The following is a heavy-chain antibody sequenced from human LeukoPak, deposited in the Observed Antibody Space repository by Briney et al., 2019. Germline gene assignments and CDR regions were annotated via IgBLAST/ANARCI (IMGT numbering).Heavy chain of an antibody. CDR1: GFTFSRHA. CDR3: AKGAIVGSTLEAFDI. Sequence: PGGSLRLSCVASGFTFSRHATSWVRQAPGKGLDWVSGISGSGGSTYYADSVKGRFTIPRDNSKNTLYLQMNSLRAGDTAVYYCAKGAIVGSTLEAFDIWGQGTMVTVSS. V-gene: IGHV3-23*01. D-gene: IGHD1-26*01. CDR2: ISGSGGST. J-gene: IGHJ3*02.